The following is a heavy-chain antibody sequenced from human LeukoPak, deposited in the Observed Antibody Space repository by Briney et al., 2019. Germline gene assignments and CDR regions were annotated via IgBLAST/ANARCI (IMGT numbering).Heavy chain of an antibody. CDR2: IRYDGSNK. Sequence: PRGSLRLSCAASGFTFSSYAMSWVRQAPGKGLEWVAFIRYDGSNKYYADSVKGRFTISRDNSKNTLYLQMNSLRAEDTAVYYCARVLRGYGLNYFYYWGQGTLVTVSS. CDR1: GFTFSSYA. J-gene: IGHJ4*02. D-gene: IGHD5-12*01. CDR3: ARVLRGYGLNYFYY. V-gene: IGHV3-30*02.